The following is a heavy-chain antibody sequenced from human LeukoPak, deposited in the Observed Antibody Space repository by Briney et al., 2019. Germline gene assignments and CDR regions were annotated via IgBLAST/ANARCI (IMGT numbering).Heavy chain of an antibody. CDR2: IYYSGST. Sequence: PSQTLSLACTVSGGSISSGGYYWSWIRQHPGKGLERIGYIYYSGSTYYNPSLKRRVTISVDTSKNQFSLKLSSVTAADTAVYYCARESTHYYDSRYNWGQGTLVTVSS. D-gene: IGHD3-22*01. CDR3: ARESTHYYDSRYN. V-gene: IGHV4-31*03. J-gene: IGHJ4*02. CDR1: GGSISSGGYY.